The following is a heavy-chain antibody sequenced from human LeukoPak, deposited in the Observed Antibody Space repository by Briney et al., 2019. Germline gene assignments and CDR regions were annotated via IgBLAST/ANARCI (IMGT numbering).Heavy chain of an antibody. D-gene: IGHD6-13*01. Sequence: SETLSLTCTVSGGSISSYYWSWIRQPPGKGLEWIGYIYYSGSTNYNPSLKSRVTISVDTSKNQFSLKLSSVTAADTAVYYCASDKDSSSWYYFDYWGQGTLVTVSS. J-gene: IGHJ4*02. CDR1: GGSISSYY. CDR3: ASDKDSSSWYYFDY. V-gene: IGHV4-59*01. CDR2: IYYSGST.